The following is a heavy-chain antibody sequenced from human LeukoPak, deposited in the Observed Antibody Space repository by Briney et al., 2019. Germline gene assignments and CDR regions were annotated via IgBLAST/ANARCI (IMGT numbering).Heavy chain of an antibody. J-gene: IGHJ4*02. D-gene: IGHD6-13*01. Sequence: PGGSLRLSCAVSGFTVSSNYMSWVRQTPGKGLEWVSVLYSGGRTYYADSVKGRFTISRDNSKNTLYLQMNSLRAEDTAVYYCAKGRNSSRIDYWGQGTLVTVSS. CDR3: AKGRNSSRIDY. CDR2: LYSGGRT. V-gene: IGHV3-53*05. CDR1: GFTVSSNY.